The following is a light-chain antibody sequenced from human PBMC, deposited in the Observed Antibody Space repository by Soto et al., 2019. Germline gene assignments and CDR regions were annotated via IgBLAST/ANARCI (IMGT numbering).Light chain of an antibody. CDR1: SSDVGAYNY. CDR3: CSFAGSYTLGV. V-gene: IGLV2-11*01. Sequence: QSALTQPRSVSGSPGRSVTISCTGSSSDVGAYNYVSWYQQHPGKAPKLMIYDVSKRPSGVPDRFSGSKSGNTASLTISGLQADDDADYYCCSFAGSYTLGVFGGGTKLTVL. CDR2: DVS. J-gene: IGLJ3*02.